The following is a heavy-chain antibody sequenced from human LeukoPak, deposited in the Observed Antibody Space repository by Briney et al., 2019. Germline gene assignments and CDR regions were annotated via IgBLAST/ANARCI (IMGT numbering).Heavy chain of an antibody. CDR1: GYTFTGYY. CDR2: INPNSGGT. V-gene: IGHV1-2*02. CDR3: ARSRIQLWLRSKNSHFDY. D-gene: IGHD5-18*01. Sequence: GASVKVSCKASGYTFTGYYMHWVRQAPGQGLEWMGWINPNSGGTNYAQKFQGRVTMTRDTSISTAYMELSRLRSDDTAVYYCARSRIQLWLRSKNSHFDYWGQGTLVTVSS. J-gene: IGHJ4*02.